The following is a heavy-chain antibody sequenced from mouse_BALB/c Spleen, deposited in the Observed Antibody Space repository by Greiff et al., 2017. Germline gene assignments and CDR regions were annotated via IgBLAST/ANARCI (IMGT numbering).Heavy chain of an antibody. D-gene: IGHD2-1*01. Sequence: QVQLKQSGAELARPGASVKMSCKASGYTFTSYTMHWVKQRPGQGLEWIGYINPSSGYTNYNQKFKDKATLTADKSSSTAYMQLSSLTSEDSAVYYCARSDGNYVGAMDYWGQGTSVTVSS. CDR3: ARSDGNYVGAMDY. CDR2: INPSSGYT. J-gene: IGHJ4*01. CDR1: GYTFTSYT. V-gene: IGHV1-4*01.